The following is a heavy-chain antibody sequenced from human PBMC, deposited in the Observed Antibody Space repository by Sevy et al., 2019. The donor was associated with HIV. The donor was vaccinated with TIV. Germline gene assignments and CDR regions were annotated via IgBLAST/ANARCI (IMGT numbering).Heavy chain of an antibody. J-gene: IGHJ4*02. CDR1: GFTFSNYE. CDR3: ARVGYSYDSSGYYSDGNF. V-gene: IGHV3-48*03. Sequence: GGSLRLSCSASGFTFSNYEINWVRRAPSKGLEWISHVSSSGGTKYYADSVKGRFTVSRDNAENTVYLHMTSLRVEDTAFYYCARVGYSYDSSGYYSDGNFWGQGTLVTVSS. D-gene: IGHD3-22*01. CDR2: VSSSGGTK.